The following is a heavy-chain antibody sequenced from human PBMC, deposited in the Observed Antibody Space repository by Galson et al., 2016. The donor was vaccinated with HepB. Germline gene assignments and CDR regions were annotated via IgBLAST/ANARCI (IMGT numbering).Heavy chain of an antibody. D-gene: IGHD3-16*01. CDR1: GYTLTSYY. CDR3: ARGGGKTSTMDV. V-gene: IGHV1-46*01. Sequence: SVKVSCKASGYTLTSYYMNWVRQAPGQGLEWMGMITPTGGSPTYAQKFQGRVTMTRDTSTSTVYMELSSLRTEDTAVYYCARGGGKTSTMDVWGQGTTVTVSS. J-gene: IGHJ6*02. CDR2: ITPTGGSP.